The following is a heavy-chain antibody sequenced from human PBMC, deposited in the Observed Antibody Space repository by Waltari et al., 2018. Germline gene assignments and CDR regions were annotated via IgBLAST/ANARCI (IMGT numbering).Heavy chain of an antibody. J-gene: IGHJ3*02. CDR1: GFTFSSYS. Sequence: EVQLVESGGGLVKPGGSLRLSCAASGFTFSSYSMNWVRQAPGKGLEWVSSISSSSSYIYYADSVKGRFTISRDNAKNSLYLQMNSLRAEDTAVYYCARGGAIVVADAFDIWGQGTMVTVSS. CDR3: ARGGAIVVADAFDI. D-gene: IGHD3-22*01. CDR2: ISSSSSYI. V-gene: IGHV3-21*01.